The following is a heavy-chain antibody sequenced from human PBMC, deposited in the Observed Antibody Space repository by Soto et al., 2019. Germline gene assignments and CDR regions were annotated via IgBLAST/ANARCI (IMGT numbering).Heavy chain of an antibody. J-gene: IGHJ6*02. CDR2: IGTAGDT. CDR1: GFTFSSYD. Sequence: GGSLRLSCAASGFTFSSYDMHWVRQATGKGLEWVSAIGTAGDTYYPGSVKGRFTISRENAKNSLYLQMNSLRAEDTAVYYCAIAAYYDFWSGYLRKYYYYGMDVWGQGTTVTVSS. CDR3: AIAAYYDFWSGYLRKYYYYGMDV. D-gene: IGHD3-3*01. V-gene: IGHV3-13*01.